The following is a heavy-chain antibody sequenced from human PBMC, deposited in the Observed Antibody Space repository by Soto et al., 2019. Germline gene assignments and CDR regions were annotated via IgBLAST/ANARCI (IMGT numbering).Heavy chain of an antibody. V-gene: IGHV3-15*07. CDR3: TTDGATDGCYDFNDHYYYYGMDV. Sequence: GGSLRFSCAASGFTFSNAWMNWVRQAPGKGLEWVGRIKSKTDGGTTDYAAPGKGRFTISKDDSKNRLYLQMNNLKTEDTAVYYCTTDGATDGCYDFNDHYYYYGMDVWGQGTTVTVSS. CDR1: GFTFSNAW. J-gene: IGHJ6*02. D-gene: IGHD5-12*01. CDR2: IKSKTDGGTT.